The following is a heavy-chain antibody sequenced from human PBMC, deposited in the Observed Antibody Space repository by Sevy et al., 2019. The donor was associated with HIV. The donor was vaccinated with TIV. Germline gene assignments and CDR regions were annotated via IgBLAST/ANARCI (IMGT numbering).Heavy chain of an antibody. CDR3: ARDNWGSIDY. D-gene: IGHD7-27*01. CDR1: GGSLDVFG. J-gene: IGHJ4*02. V-gene: IGHV4-59*01. Sequence: SELSLTCTVSGGSLDVFGWTWVRQPPGKGLEWIGYAYYNGGTNYNPSLKSRLTIPVGTSARQFSLHLNSVTAADTAIYYCARDNWGSIDYWGQGILVTVSS. CDR2: AYYNGGT.